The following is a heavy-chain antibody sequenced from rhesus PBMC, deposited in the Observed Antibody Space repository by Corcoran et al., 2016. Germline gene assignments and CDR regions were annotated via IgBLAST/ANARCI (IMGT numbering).Heavy chain of an antibody. CDR1: GFSLSTSGMG. CDR2: IYWDDDK. J-gene: IGHJ4*01. CDR3: ARVREGN. V-gene: IGHV2S1*01. D-gene: IGHD1-44*01. Sequence: QVTLKESGPALVKPTQTLTLTCTFSGFSLSTSGMGVGWIRQPPGKALEWLASIYWDDDKYYSPSLKSRLPISKDASKNQVVLTMTNMDPVDTATYYCARVREGNWGQGVLVTVSS.